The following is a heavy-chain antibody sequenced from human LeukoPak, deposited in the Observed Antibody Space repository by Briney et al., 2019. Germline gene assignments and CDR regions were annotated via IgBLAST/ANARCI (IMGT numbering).Heavy chain of an antibody. J-gene: IGHJ3*02. V-gene: IGHV3-7*01. Sequence: SGGSLRLSCAASGFTFSNYWMVWVRQAPGEGLEWVANIRGDGSRQCYLDSVKGRFTISRDNAKNSLYLQMSSLRADDTAVYYCVRDANYHDGSNYYDVLDIWGQGTMVTVSS. CDR2: IRGDGSRQ. D-gene: IGHD3-22*01. CDR1: GFTFSNYW. CDR3: VRDANYHDGSNYYDVLDI.